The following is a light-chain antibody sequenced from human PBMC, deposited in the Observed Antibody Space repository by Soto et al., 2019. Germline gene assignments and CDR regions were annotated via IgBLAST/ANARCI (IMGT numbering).Light chain of an antibody. CDR1: QSVSSSY. Sequence: EIVLTRCRATLSFSPREIATLSCRAIQSVSSSYLAWYQQKAGQAPRLLIYGASNRATGIPARFSGSGSGTDFTLTISSLEPEDFAVYYCQQRSNWPPLTFGGGTKVDIK. V-gene: IGKV3-11*01. J-gene: IGKJ4*01. CDR3: QQRSNWPPLT. CDR2: GAS.